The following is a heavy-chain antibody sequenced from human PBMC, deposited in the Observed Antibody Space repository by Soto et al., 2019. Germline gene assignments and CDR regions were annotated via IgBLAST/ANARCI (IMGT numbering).Heavy chain of an antibody. J-gene: IGHJ4*02. Sequence: EVQLLESGGGLVQPGGSLRLSCAASGFTFNNYAMTWVRQAPGKGLEWVSAISGGGDTTSYADSVKGRFPVSSDGSKNTLYLQMGSLRAEDTALYYCAKGRGGSGSLTPRVDFLGQGTLVTVSS. D-gene: IGHD3-10*01. CDR3: AKGRGGSGSLTPRVDF. CDR2: ISGGGDTT. V-gene: IGHV3-23*01. CDR1: GFTFNNYA.